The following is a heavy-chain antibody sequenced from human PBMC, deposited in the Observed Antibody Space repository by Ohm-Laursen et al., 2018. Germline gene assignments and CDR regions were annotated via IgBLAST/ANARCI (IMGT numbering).Heavy chain of an antibody. J-gene: IGHJ6*02. CDR1: GFTFSSYA. CDR3: ARAPYYYDSSGYYSFDYYGMDV. Sequence: SLRLSCTASGFTFSSYAMSWVRQAPGKGLEWVANIKQDGSEKYYVDSVKGRFTISRDNAKNSLYLQMNSLRAEDTAVYYCARAPYYYDSSGYYSFDYYGMDVWGQGTTVTVSS. V-gene: IGHV3-7*01. D-gene: IGHD3-22*01. CDR2: IKQDGSEK.